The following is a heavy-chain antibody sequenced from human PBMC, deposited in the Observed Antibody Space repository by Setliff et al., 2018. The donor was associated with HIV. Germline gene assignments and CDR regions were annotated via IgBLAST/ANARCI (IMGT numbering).Heavy chain of an antibody. J-gene: IGHJ4*02. CDR2: IYNSEMI. CDR1: GASISSDT. V-gene: IGHV4-59*12. D-gene: IGHD2-2*01. CDR3: VTSSSWSSRLNF. Sequence: PSETLSLTCIVSGASISSDTWSWIRQPPGKGLQWIGFIYNSEMINYNPSLKSRVSMSLDTSKNQFSLKLTSVTAADTAVHYCVTSSSWSSRLNFWGPGMLVTVSS.